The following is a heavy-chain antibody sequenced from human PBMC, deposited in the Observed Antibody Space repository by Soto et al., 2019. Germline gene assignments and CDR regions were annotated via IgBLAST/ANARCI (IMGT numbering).Heavy chain of an antibody. CDR1: GYAFTTYG. V-gene: IGHV1-18*01. J-gene: IGHJ6*02. CDR3: ARDQRIVGAYYCYYGMDV. Sequence: QVQLVQSGAEVKKPGASVKVSCQASGYAFTTYGINWVRQAPGQGLEWMGWISPYNGNTNYAQRLQGRFIMTTDTSTSTDYLELRSLRSNDTAVSYCARDQRIVGAYYCYYGMDVWGQGTTVTVSS. CDR2: ISPYNGNT. D-gene: IGHD1-26*01.